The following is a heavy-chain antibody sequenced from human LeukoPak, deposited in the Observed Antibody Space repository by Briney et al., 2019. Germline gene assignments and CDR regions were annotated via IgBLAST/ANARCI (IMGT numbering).Heavy chain of an antibody. V-gene: IGHV1-69*05. CDR2: IIPIFDTA. J-gene: IGHJ4*02. CDR1: GGSFSSYA. CDR3: ARVYSGSSLGDY. D-gene: IGHD1-26*01. Sequence: ASVTVSCKASGGSFSSYAISRVRQAPGHGLEWMGRIIPIFDTANYAQTFQGRATITTDESTSTAYMELSSLRSEDTAVYYCARVYSGSSLGDYWGQGTLVTVSS.